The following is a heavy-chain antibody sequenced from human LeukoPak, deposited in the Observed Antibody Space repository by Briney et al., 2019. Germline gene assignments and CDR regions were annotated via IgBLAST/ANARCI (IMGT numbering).Heavy chain of an antibody. CDR3: ARYSSGSFDFDY. CDR2: MNPNSGNT. D-gene: IGHD6-19*01. Sequence: ASVMGSCKASGYTCTSYDIHWVRQATGQGLECMGWMNPNSGNTGYAQKFQGRVTMTRNTSISTAYMELSSLRSEDTAVYYCARYSSGSFDFDYWGQGTLVTVSS. CDR1: GYTCTSYD. J-gene: IGHJ4*02. V-gene: IGHV1-8*01.